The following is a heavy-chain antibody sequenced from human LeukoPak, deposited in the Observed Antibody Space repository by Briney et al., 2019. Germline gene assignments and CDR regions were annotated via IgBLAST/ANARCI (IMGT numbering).Heavy chain of an antibody. Sequence: GGSLRLSCAASGFTFSSYEMNWVRQAPGKGLEWVSYISSSGSTIYYADSVKGRFTISRDNSKNTLYLQMNSLRAEDTAVYYCASSLAATHYYFDYWGQGTLVTVSS. J-gene: IGHJ4*02. CDR3: ASSLAATHYYFDY. CDR2: ISSSGSTI. V-gene: IGHV3-48*03. CDR1: GFTFSSYE. D-gene: IGHD2-15*01.